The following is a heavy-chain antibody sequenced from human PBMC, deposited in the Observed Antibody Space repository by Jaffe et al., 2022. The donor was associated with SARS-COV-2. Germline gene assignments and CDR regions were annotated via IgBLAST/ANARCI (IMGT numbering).Heavy chain of an antibody. CDR1: GYSFTSYW. V-gene: IGHV5-10-1*03. CDR2: IDPSDSYT. J-gene: IGHJ6*02. CDR3: ARHKELVRGPGGSYGMDV. D-gene: IGHD3-10*01. Sequence: EVQLVQSGAEVKKPGESLRISCKGSGYSFTSYWISWVRQMPGKGLEWMGRIDPSDSYTNYSPSFQGHVTISADKSISTAYLQWSSLKASDTAMYYCARHKELVRGPGGSYGMDVWGQGTTVTVSS.